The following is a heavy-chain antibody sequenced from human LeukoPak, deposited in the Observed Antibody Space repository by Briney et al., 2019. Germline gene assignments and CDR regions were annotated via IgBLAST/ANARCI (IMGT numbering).Heavy chain of an antibody. Sequence: SETLSLTCTVSGCSISSGYYWGWIRQSPGKGLEWIGNMYHSGRTYYKPSLKSRVTISVDTSKNQLSLRLSSVTAADTAVYYCARFSCGGDCYSDFWGQGTLVTVSS. D-gene: IGHD2-21*02. V-gene: IGHV4-38-2*02. CDR3: ARFSCGGDCYSDF. CDR2: MYHSGRT. CDR1: GCSISSGYY. J-gene: IGHJ4*02.